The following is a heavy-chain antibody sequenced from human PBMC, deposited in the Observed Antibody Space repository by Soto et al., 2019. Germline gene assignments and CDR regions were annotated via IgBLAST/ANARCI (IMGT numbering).Heavy chain of an antibody. J-gene: IGHJ1*01. V-gene: IGHV3-30*18. CDR3: AKVGANGGYFQH. Sequence: QVQLVESGGGVVQPGRSLRLSCAASGFTFSNYGMHWVRQAPGKGPEWVAVISSDGSDKCYADSVKGRFTISRDNSKNTVYLQMNSLRAEDTALYYCAKVGANGGYFQHWGQGTLVTVSS. CDR1: GFTFSNYG. D-gene: IGHD1-1*01. CDR2: ISSDGSDK.